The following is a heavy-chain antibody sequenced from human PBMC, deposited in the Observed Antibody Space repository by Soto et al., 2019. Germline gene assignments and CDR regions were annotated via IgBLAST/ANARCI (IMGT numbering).Heavy chain of an antibody. V-gene: IGHV3-74*01. Sequence: GGSLRLSCAAFGFTFSSNWMHWVRQAPGKGLVWVSRINSDGSITSYADSVKGQFTISRDNAKNTLYLQMNSLRAEDTAVYYCARGSSSWYVSFDYWGQGILVTVSS. CDR1: GFTFSSNW. CDR2: INSDGSIT. CDR3: ARGSSSWYVSFDY. J-gene: IGHJ4*02. D-gene: IGHD6-13*01.